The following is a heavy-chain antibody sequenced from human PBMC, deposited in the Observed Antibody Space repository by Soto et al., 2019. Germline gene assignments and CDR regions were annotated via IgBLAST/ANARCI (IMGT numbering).Heavy chain of an antibody. D-gene: IGHD1-26*01. CDR3: ARAFPLASNIVGATLLQRSHLYYYGMDV. CDR2: IWYDGSNQ. J-gene: IGHJ6*02. Sequence: GGSLRLSCAASGFTFSSYGMHWVRQAPGKGLEWVALIWYDGSNQYSGDSVKGRFTISRDNSKNTLYLQMNSLRAEDTAVYYFARAFPLASNIVGATLLQRSHLYYYGMDVCGQGTTLTLSS. CDR1: GFTFSSYG. V-gene: IGHV3-33*01.